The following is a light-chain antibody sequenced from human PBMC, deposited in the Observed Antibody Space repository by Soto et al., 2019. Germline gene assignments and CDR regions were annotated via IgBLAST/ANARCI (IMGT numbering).Light chain of an antibody. CDR2: AAS. CDR3: QQSYNSPWT. CDR1: QSIMKY. Sequence: EIQMTQSPSSLSASVGDRVTITCRASQSIMKYLHWYQQKPGKVPKLLIYAASNLESGVPSRFSGSGSETDFSLTISSLQPEDIATYYCQQSYNSPWTFGPGTKVEVK. J-gene: IGKJ1*01. V-gene: IGKV1-39*01.